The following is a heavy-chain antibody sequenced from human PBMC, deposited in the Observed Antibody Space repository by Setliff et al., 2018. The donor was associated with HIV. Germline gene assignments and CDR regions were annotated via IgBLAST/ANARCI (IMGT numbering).Heavy chain of an antibody. CDR2: IFSSGST. CDR1: GDSISSYS. CDR3: ARRIDDSGSFPDKNWFDT. J-gene: IGHJ5*02. Sequence: SETLSLTCTVSGDSISSYSWNWIRQSPGGGLEWIGFIFSSGSTKHNPSLQSRVTMSIDTSKNQFSLRLTSVAAADTAVYYCARRIDDSGSFPDKNWFDTWGQGSLVTVSS. D-gene: IGHD3-10*01. V-gene: IGHV4-4*09.